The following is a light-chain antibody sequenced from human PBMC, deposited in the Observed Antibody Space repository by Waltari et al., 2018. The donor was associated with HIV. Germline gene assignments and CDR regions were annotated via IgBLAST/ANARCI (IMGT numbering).Light chain of an antibody. V-gene: IGKV3-20*01. J-gene: IGKJ1*01. Sequence: EIVLTQSPGTLSLSPGERATLYCRASQSVSDSYLVWYQQKPVQAPRLLIYGASNRATGIPDRFSGSGSGTDFTLTISRLDPEDFAVYYCQQFAGSVWTFGQGTRVEIK. CDR2: GAS. CDR1: QSVSDSY. CDR3: QQFAGSVWT.